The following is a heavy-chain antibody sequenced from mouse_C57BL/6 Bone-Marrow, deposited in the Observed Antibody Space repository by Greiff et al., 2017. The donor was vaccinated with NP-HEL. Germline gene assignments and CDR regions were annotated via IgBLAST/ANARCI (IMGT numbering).Heavy chain of an antibody. CDR3: ARCYLAWFAY. J-gene: IGHJ3*01. D-gene: IGHD5-5*01. Sequence: QVQLQQPGPELVKPGASVKISCKASGYAFSSSWMNWVKQRPGKGLEWIGRIYPGDGDTNYNGKFKGKATLTADKSSSTAYMQLSSLTSEDAAVYCRARCYLAWFAYWGQRTLVTGSS. CDR2: IYPGDGDT. V-gene: IGHV1-82*01. CDR1: GYAFSSSW.